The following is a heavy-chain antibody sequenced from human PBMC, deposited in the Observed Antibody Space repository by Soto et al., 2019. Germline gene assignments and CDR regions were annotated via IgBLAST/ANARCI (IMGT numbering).Heavy chain of an antibody. CDR1: GFTFSSYW. V-gene: IGHV3-74*01. Sequence: GGSLRLSCAASGFTFSSYWMHWVRQTPGKGLVWVSRINSDGSSTSYADSVKGRFTISRDNAKNTLYLQMNSLRAEDTAVYYCARGEEMATITADYSYGMDVWGQGTTVTVSS. J-gene: IGHJ6*02. CDR3: ARGEEMATITADYSYGMDV. CDR2: INSDGSST. D-gene: IGHD5-12*01.